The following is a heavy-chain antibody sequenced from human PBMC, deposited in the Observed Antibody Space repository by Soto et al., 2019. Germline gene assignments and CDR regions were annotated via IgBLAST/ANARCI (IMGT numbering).Heavy chain of an antibody. CDR3: ARDSGAYCGGDCYHHDAFDI. V-gene: IGHV1-69*01. CDR2: IIPIFGTA. Sequence: QVQLVQSGAEVKKPGPSVKVSCKASGGTFSSYAISWVRQAPGQGLEWMGGIIPIFGTANYAQKFQGRVTITADESTSTAYMELSSLRSEDTAVYYCARDSGAYCGGDCYHHDAFDIWGQGTMVTVSS. J-gene: IGHJ3*02. D-gene: IGHD2-21*02. CDR1: GGTFSSYA.